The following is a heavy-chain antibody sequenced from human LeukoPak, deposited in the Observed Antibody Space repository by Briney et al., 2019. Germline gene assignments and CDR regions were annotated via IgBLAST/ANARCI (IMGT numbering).Heavy chain of an antibody. CDR2: IYYSGST. V-gene: IGHV4-39*01. Sequence: SETLSLTCTVSGGSISSSSYYWGWIRQPPGKGLEWTGSIYYSGSTYYNPSLKSRVTMSVDTSKNQFSLKLSSVTAADTAVYYCARHPDYYDSSGYLGAFDIWGQGTMVTVSS. J-gene: IGHJ3*02. CDR1: GGSISSSSYY. CDR3: ARHPDYYDSSGYLGAFDI. D-gene: IGHD3-22*01.